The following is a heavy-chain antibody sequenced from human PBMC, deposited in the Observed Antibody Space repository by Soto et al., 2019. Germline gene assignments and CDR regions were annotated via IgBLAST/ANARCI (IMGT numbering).Heavy chain of an antibody. CDR1: GYTFTGYY. D-gene: IGHD4-17*01. Sequence: QVQLVQSGAEVKKPGASVKVSCKASGYTFTGYYMHWVRQAPGQGLEWMGWINPNSGGTNYAQKFQGRVTMTRDKSISTAYMELRRLRSDDKAGYYCASTTSTVTSSGMDVWGQGTTVTVSS. J-gene: IGHJ6*02. CDR3: ASTTSTVTSSGMDV. V-gene: IGHV1-2*02. CDR2: INPNSGGT.